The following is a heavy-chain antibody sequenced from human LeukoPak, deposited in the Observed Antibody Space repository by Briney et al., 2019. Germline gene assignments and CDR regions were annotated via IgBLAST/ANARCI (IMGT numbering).Heavy chain of an antibody. D-gene: IGHD3-22*01. Sequence: GGSLRLSCAASGFTFSSYSMNWVRQAPGKGLEWVSSISSSSSYIYYADSVKGRFTISRDNAKNSLYLRMNSLRAEDTAVYYCAREAVFTMNYWGQGTLVTVSS. CDR1: GFTFSSYS. V-gene: IGHV3-21*01. CDR3: AREAVFTMNY. CDR2: ISSSSSYI. J-gene: IGHJ4*02.